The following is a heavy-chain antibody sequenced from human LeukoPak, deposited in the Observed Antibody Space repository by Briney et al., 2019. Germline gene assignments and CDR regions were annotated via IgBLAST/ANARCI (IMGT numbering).Heavy chain of an antibody. CDR2: ISPIFGTA. CDR1: GGTFSSYA. V-gene: IGHV1-69*13. J-gene: IGHJ4*02. CDR3: ARDQLDSNYVSSLYLDY. Sequence: SVKVSCKASGGTFSSYAISWVRQAPGQGLEWMGGISPIFGTANYAQKFQGRVTITADESTSTAYMELSSLRSEDTAVYYCARDQLDSNYVSSLYLDYWGQGTLVTVSS. D-gene: IGHD4-11*01.